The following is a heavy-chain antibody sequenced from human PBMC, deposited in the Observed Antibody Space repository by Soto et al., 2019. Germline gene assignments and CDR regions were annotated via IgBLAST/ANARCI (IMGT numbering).Heavy chain of an antibody. CDR2: INPSGGST. Sequence: GASVKVSCKASGYTFTSYYMYWVRQAPGQGLEWMGIINPSGGSTNYAQKFQGRLTMTRDTSAGTVYMELSSLRSEDTAVYYCARDCGTDSFYYGMDIWGQGTTVTVSS. CDR1: GYTFTSYY. V-gene: IGHV1-46*01. CDR3: ARDCGTDSFYYGMDI. D-gene: IGHD1-1*01. J-gene: IGHJ6*02.